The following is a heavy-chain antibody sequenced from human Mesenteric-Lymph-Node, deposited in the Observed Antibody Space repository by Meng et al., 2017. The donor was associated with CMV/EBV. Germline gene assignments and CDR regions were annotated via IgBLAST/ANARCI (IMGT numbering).Heavy chain of an antibody. V-gene: IGHV3-66*02. Sequence: SCAASGFTISSYHMAWVRQAPGKGLEWLSFIYDDGKTNLADSVKGRFTISTDSSRNTLELRANSLREEDTAVYYCTASNTHFYYLMDIWGQGTTVTVSS. CDR2: IYDDGKT. J-gene: IGHJ6*02. CDR1: GFTISSYH. CDR3: TASNTHFYYLMDI. D-gene: IGHD2/OR15-2a*01.